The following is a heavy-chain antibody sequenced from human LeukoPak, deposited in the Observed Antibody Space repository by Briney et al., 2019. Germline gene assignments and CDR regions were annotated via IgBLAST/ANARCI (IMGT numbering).Heavy chain of an antibody. CDR2: ISRGGDTI. CDR1: GFIFSDYY. Sequence: GGSLRLSCAASGFIFSDYYISWIRQAPGKGLEWISYISRGGDTIYYADSVKGRFTISRDNAKNSLYLQMNSLRAEDTAVYYCARLGGNWGYYFDYWGQGNLVTVSS. D-gene: IGHD4-23*01. V-gene: IGHV3-11*04. J-gene: IGHJ4*02. CDR3: ARLGGNWGYYFDY.